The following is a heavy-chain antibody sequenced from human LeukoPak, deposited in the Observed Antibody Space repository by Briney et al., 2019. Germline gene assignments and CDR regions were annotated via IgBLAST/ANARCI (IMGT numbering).Heavy chain of an antibody. CDR2: IIPIFGTA. Sequence: VASVKVSCKASGGTFSSYAISWVRQAPGQGLEWMGGIIPIFGTANYAQKFQGRVTITTDESTSTAYMELSSLRSEDTAVYYCARDLHWNSFRDDAFDIWGQGTMVTVSS. V-gene: IGHV1-69*05. D-gene: IGHD1/OR15-1a*01. J-gene: IGHJ3*02. CDR3: ARDLHWNSFRDDAFDI. CDR1: GGTFSSYA.